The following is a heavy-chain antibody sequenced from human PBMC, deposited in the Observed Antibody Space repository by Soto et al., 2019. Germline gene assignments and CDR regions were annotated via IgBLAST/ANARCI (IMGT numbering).Heavy chain of an antibody. CDR3: ARVKLRGWFDP. CDR2: ISSSGSTI. CDR1: GFTFSSYE. D-gene: IGHD2-15*01. J-gene: IGHJ5*02. V-gene: IGHV3-48*03. Sequence: EVQLVESGGGLVQPGGSLRLSCAASGFTFSSYEMNWVRQAPGKGLEWVSYISSSGSTIYYADSVKGRFTISRDNAKNSLYLQMTSLRAEDTAVYYCARVKLRGWFDPWGQGTLVTVSS.